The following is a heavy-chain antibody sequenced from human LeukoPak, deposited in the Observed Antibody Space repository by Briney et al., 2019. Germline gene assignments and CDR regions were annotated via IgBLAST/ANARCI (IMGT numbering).Heavy chain of an antibody. D-gene: IGHD6-13*01. V-gene: IGHV1-2*02. CDR2: INPESGGT. CDR1: GYMFTGYY. J-gene: IGHJ4*02. Sequence: ASVKVSCKASGYMFTGYYMHWVRQAPGQGLEWMGWINPESGGTKYAQHFQGRVSMTRDTSTATAYMELNTLRSDDTAVYYCTRLGSSCYDFWGQGTLITVSS. CDR3: TRLGSSCYDF.